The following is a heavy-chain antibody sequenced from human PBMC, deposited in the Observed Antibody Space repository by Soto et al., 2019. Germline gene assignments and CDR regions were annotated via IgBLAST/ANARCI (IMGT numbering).Heavy chain of an antibody. CDR2: IIPIFGTA. CDR1: GGTFSSYA. J-gene: IGHJ4*02. D-gene: IGHD3-3*01. CDR3: ARGRDRAPPGVAAFDY. V-gene: IGHV1-69*13. Sequence: ASVKVSCKASGGTFSSYASSWVRQAPGQGLEWMGGIIPIFGTANYAQKFQSRVTITADESTSTAYMELSSLRSEDTAVYYWARGRDRAPPGVAAFDYWGQGTLVTVSS.